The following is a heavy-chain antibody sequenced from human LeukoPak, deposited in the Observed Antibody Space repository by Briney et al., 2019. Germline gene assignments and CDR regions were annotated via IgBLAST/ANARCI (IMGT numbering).Heavy chain of an antibody. CDR1: GFTFSSYW. CDR3: ARQRYHDS. D-gene: IGHD2-2*01. Sequence: GGSLRLSWATSGFTFSSYWMSWVRQAPGKGLEWVANIKQDGSEKNYLDSVKGRFTISRDNAKNSLYLQMNSLRAEDTAVYYCARQRYHDSWGQGTLVTVSS. J-gene: IGHJ4*02. V-gene: IGHV3-7*01. CDR2: IKQDGSEK.